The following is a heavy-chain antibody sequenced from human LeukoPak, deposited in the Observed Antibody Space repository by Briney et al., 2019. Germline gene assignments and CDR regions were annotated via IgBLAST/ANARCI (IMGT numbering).Heavy chain of an antibody. J-gene: IGHJ6*02. CDR1: GFTFSSYA. CDR3: AKKGGDSWVYYYYGMDV. Sequence: PGGSLRLSCAASGFTFSSYAMTWVRQAPGKGLEWVSAISSSGGSTYYADSVKGRFTISRDNSKNTLYLQMNSLRAEDTAVYYCAKKGGDSWVYYYYGMDVWGQGTTVTVSS. CDR2: ISSSGGST. V-gene: IGHV3-23*01. D-gene: IGHD2-21*02.